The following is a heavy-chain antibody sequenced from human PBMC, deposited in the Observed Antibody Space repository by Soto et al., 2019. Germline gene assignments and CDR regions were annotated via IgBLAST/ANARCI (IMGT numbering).Heavy chain of an antibody. CDR2: ISGPGSTI. Sequence: EVQLLEAGGNLIQPGGSLRLSCAASGFSFSNYAMSWVRQAPGQGLEWLSAISGPGSTIYYADSVKGRFTISRDNSKNTLYLQMNSLTSGDTAVYYCAKMLTMVRGVTGLRDFDFWGQGTLVTVSS. D-gene: IGHD3-10*01. CDR1: GFSFSNYA. J-gene: IGHJ4*02. CDR3: AKMLTMVRGVTGLRDFDF. V-gene: IGHV3-23*01.